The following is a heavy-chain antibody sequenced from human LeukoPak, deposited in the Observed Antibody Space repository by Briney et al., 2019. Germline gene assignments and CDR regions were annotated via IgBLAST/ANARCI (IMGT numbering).Heavy chain of an antibody. V-gene: IGHV3-23*01. J-gene: IGHJ5*02. CDR1: GFTFSSYA. D-gene: IGHD2-2*01. CDR2: ISGSGGST. CDR3: AKEGVYCSSTSCYDWFDP. Sequence: GGSLRLSCAASGFTFSSYAMSWVRQAPGKGLEWVSAISGSGGSTYYADSVKGRFIISRDNSKNTLYLQMNSLRAEDTAVYYCAKEGVYCSSTSCYDWFDPWGQGTLVTVSS.